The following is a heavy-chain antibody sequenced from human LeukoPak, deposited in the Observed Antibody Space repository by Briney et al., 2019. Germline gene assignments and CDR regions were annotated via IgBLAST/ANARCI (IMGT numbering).Heavy chain of an antibody. CDR1: GGSISSGGYY. J-gene: IGHJ3*02. CDR3: AREVSSGGYDAFDI. Sequence: SETLSLTCTVSGGSISSGGYYWSWIRQHPGKGLGWIGYIYYSGSTYYNPSLKSRVTISVDTSKNQFSLKLSSVTAADTAVYYCAREVSSGGYDAFDIWGQGTMVTVSS. V-gene: IGHV4-31*03. D-gene: IGHD5-12*01. CDR2: IYYSGST.